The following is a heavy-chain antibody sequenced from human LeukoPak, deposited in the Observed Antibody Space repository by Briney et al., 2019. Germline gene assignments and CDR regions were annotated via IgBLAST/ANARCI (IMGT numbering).Heavy chain of an antibody. CDR1: GGSISSGGSS. J-gene: IGHJ6*02. D-gene: IGHD2/OR15-2a*01. CDR3: ARGSRDYLVRYMDV. V-gene: IGHV4-30-2*01. CDR2: IYHSGST. Sequence: PSETLSLTCAVSGGSISSGGSSWSWIRQPPGKGLEWIGYIYHSGSTYYNPSLKSRVTISVDRSKNQFPLKLSSVTAADTAVYYCARGSRDYLVRYMDVWGQGTTVTVSS.